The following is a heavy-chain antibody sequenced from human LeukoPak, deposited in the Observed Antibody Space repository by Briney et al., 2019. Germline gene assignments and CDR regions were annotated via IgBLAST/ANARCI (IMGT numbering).Heavy chain of an antibody. V-gene: IGHV3-9*01. J-gene: IGHJ4*02. CDR1: GFIFNNYA. CDR3: AKDNRRHYTSGPNPDSLH. D-gene: IGHD6-19*01. CDR2: ISWNSGSI. Sequence: GGSLRLSCAGPGFIFNNYAMHWVRQPPGKGLEWVSGISWNSGSIDYADSVKGRFTISRDNAKNSLYLQMNSLRVEDTAFYYCAKDNRRHYTSGPNPDSLHWGQGALVTVSS.